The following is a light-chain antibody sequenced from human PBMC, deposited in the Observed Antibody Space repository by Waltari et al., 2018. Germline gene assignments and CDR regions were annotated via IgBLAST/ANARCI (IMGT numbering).Light chain of an antibody. Sequence: DIVLTQSPASLSLSPGERATLSCGASQSVSSYLAWYQQKPGQAPRLLIYDASNRATGIPARFSGSGSGTDFTLTISSLEPEDFAVYYCQQRRDWPITFGQGTRLEIK. J-gene: IGKJ5*01. CDR3: QQRRDWPIT. CDR2: DAS. CDR1: QSVSSY. V-gene: IGKV3-11*01.